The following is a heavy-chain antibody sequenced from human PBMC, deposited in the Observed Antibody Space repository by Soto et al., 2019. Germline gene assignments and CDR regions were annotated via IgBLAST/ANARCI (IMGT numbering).Heavy chain of an antibody. J-gene: IGHJ6*02. V-gene: IGHV3-13*01. Sequence: GGSMRLSCAASGFTFSSYDVHWVRQATGKGLEWVSAIGTAGDTYYPGSVKGRFTISRENAKNSLYLQMNSLRAEDTAVYYCARSSGSDYGDYDYYYGMDVWGQGTTVTVSS. CDR2: IGTAGDT. CDR1: GFTFSSYD. D-gene: IGHD4-17*01. CDR3: ARSSGSDYGDYDYYYGMDV.